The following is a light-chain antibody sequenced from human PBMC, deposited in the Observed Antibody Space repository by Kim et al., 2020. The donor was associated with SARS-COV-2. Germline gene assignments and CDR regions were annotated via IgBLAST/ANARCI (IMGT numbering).Light chain of an antibody. CDR2: WTS. V-gene: IGKV4-1*01. CDR1: QSVLYSSNNKNC. Sequence: DIVMTQSPDSLAVSLGERATINCKSSQSVLYSSNNKNCLAWYQQKPGQPPKLLVYWTSTRKSGVPDRFSGGGSGTDFTLTISSLQAEDVAVYYCQQYYTTPYTFGQGTKLEI. CDR3: QQYYTTPYT. J-gene: IGKJ2*01.